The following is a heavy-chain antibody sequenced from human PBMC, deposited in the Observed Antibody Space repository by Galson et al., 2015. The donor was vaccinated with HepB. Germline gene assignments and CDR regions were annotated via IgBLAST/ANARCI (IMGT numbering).Heavy chain of an antibody. CDR1: GFTFSSYS. CDR3: ARFDGGTVTRYYYYYGMDV. Sequence: RLSCAASGFTFSSYSMNWVRQAPGKGLEWVSSISSSSYIYYADSVKGRFTISRDNAKNSLYLQMNSLRAEDTAVYYCARFDGGTVTRYYYYYGMDVWGQGTLVTVSS. D-gene: IGHD4-17*01. V-gene: IGHV3-21*01. CDR2: ISSSSYI. J-gene: IGHJ6*02.